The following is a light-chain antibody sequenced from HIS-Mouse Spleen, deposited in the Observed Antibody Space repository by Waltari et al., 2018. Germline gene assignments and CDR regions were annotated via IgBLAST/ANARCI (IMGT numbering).Light chain of an antibody. J-gene: IGLJ2*01. CDR1: EQPKKY. CDR2: EDS. Sequence: SSELTQPPTVSVSPGQTARHHCPGDEQPKKYAYWYQQKPGQAPVLVIYEDSKRPSGIPERFSGSSSGTMATLTISGAQVEDEADYYCYSTDSSGNHRVFGGGTKLTVL. CDR3: YSTDSSGNHRV. V-gene: IGLV3-10*01.